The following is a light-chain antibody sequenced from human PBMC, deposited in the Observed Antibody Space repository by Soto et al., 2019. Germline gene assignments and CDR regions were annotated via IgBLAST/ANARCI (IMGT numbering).Light chain of an antibody. J-gene: IGKJ2*01. CDR2: AAS. Sequence: DIQMTQSPSSLSASVGNRVTITCRAGQSISNYLNWYQQKPGKAPKLLIFAASNLETGVPPRFSGTGSWTDFTLTISSLQPEDSATYYCQQSHSTPQNFGQGTKLAIK. CDR1: QSISNY. V-gene: IGKV1-39*01. CDR3: QQSHSTPQN.